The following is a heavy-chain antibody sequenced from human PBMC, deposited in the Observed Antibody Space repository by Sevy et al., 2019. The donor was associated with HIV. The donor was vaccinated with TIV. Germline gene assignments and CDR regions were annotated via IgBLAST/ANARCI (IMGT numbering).Heavy chain of an antibody. V-gene: IGHV4-4*02. CDR2: RYHSGST. CDR3: ARGAIAAAGYSYGMDV. D-gene: IGHD6-13*01. Sequence: SETLSLTCAVSGASITSSAWWTWVRQPPGKGLEWIGKRYHSGSTTSNPSLKSRVTILVDDSKNQFSLHLKSVTAADTAVYYCARGAIAAAGYSYGMDVWGQGTTVTVSS. CDR1: GASITSSAW. J-gene: IGHJ6*02.